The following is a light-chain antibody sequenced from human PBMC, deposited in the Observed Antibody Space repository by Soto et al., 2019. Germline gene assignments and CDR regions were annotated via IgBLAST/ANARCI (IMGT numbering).Light chain of an antibody. CDR3: QQYNNWPLT. CDR1: QSVSNN. Sequence: EIVMTQSPATLSVSPGERATLSCRANQSVSNNLAWCQQKPGQAPRLLIYGASTRATGVPARFSGSGSGTEFTLTISSLQSEDFAVYYCQQYNNWPLTFGQGTKVEIK. CDR2: GAS. J-gene: IGKJ1*01. V-gene: IGKV3-15*01.